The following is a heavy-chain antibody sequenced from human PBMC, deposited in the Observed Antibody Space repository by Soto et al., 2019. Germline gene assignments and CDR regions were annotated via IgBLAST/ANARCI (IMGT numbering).Heavy chain of an antibody. J-gene: IGHJ4*02. V-gene: IGHV3-23*01. CDR2: ISGSGGST. CDR1: GFTFSSYA. D-gene: IGHD3-22*01. CDR3: AKDHQGYYYDSSGYSY. Sequence: LRLSCAASGFTFSSYAMSWVRQAPGKGLEWVSAISGSGGSTYYADSVKGRFTISRDNSKNTLXXXXXXXXXXXXXXXYCAKDHQGYYYDSSGYSYWGQGTLVTVSS.